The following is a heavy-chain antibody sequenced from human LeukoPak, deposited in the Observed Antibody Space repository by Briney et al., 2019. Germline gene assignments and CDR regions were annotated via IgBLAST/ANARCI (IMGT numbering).Heavy chain of an antibody. Sequence: RGESLKISCQASGYSFTSYWIGWVRQMPGKGLEWMGIIDPSDSETRYTPSFQGQVTISVDKSLTTADLQWNSLKASDTAMYYCARQTAMGRSGDYWGQGTLVTVSS. J-gene: IGHJ4*02. CDR2: IDPSDSET. V-gene: IGHV5-51*01. CDR3: ARQTAMGRSGDY. D-gene: IGHD5-18*01. CDR1: GYSFTSYW.